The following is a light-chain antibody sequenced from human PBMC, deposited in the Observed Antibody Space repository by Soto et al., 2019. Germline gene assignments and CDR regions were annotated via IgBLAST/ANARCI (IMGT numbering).Light chain of an antibody. CDR3: QQYNIWSSIT. CDR2: GAS. Sequence: EIVMTQSPATLSVSPGERATLSCTASQSISSTVGWYQPKPGQAPRLLIYGASTRATGVPPRFSGSGSGTEFTLTISSLQSEDFAVYYCQQYNIWSSITFGQGTRLEIK. J-gene: IGKJ5*01. CDR1: QSISST. V-gene: IGKV3-15*01.